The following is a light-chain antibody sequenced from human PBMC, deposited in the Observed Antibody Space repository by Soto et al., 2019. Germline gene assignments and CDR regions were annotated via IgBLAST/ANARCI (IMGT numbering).Light chain of an antibody. J-gene: IGLJ3*02. CDR1: SSDVGAYNL. CDR3: CSYAGSRTFV. Sequence: QSALTQPASVSGSPEQSITISCTGTSSDVGAYNLVSWYQQHPGKAPRLIIYEGNKRPSGISHRFSGSKSDNTASLTISGLRAEAEAHYHCCSYAGSRTFVFGGGTKLTVL. V-gene: IGLV2-23*01. CDR2: EGN.